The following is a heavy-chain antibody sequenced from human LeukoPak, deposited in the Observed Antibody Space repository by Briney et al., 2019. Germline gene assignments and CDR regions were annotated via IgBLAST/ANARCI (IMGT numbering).Heavy chain of an antibody. Sequence: ASVKVSCKASGYTFTSYYMHWVRQAPGQGLEWMGIINPSGGSTSYAQKFQGRVTMTTDTSTSTAYVELRSLTSDDTAVYYCAREPGGRYCSSASCYQISWGQGTLVIVS. CDR2: INPSGGST. CDR3: AREPGGRYCSSASCYQIS. CDR1: GYTFTSYY. J-gene: IGHJ5*02. D-gene: IGHD2-2*01. V-gene: IGHV1-46*01.